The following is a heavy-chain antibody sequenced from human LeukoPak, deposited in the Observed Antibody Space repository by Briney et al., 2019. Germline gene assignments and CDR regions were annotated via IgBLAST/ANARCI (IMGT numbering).Heavy chain of an antibody. Sequence: GSLRLSCAASGFTFSSYEMNWVRQAPGKGLEWIGSIYYSGNTYYNPSLKSRATISVDTSKNQFSLKLSSVTAADTAVYYCARAATMVLFDYWGQGTLVTVSS. J-gene: IGHJ4*02. CDR2: IYYSGNT. V-gene: IGHV4-39*07. CDR3: ARAATMVLFDY. D-gene: IGHD3-10*01. CDR1: GFTFSSYE.